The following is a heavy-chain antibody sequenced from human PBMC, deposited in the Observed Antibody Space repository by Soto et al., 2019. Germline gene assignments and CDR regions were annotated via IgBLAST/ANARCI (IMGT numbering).Heavy chain of an antibody. V-gene: IGHV1-8*01. D-gene: IGHD6-19*01. Sequence: ASVKVSCKASGYTFTSYDINWVRQAPGQGLEWMGWMNPNSGNTGYAQNFQNRVTMTRDTSINTAYMELNSLGADDTAVYYCAKEKGIAVPGPDYWGQGTLVTVSS. J-gene: IGHJ4*02. CDR1: GYTFTSYD. CDR3: AKEKGIAVPGPDY. CDR2: MNPNSGNT.